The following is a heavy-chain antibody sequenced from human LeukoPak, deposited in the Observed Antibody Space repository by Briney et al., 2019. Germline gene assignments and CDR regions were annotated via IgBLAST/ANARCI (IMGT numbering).Heavy chain of an antibody. CDR1: GGSFSGYY. D-gene: IGHD5-12*01. Sequence: SETLSLTCAVYGGSFSGYYWSWIRQPPGKGLEWIGEINHSGSTNYNPSLKSRVTISVDTSKNQFSLKLSSVTAADTAVYYYARGRRGYSGYDSRYYYYMDVWGKGTTVTVSS. CDR3: ARGRRGYSGYDSRYYYYMDV. CDR2: INHSGST. V-gene: IGHV4-34*01. J-gene: IGHJ6*03.